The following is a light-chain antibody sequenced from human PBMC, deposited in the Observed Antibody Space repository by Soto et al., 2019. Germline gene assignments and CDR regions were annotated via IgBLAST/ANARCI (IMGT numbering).Light chain of an antibody. V-gene: IGKV1-9*01. J-gene: IGKJ4*01. Sequence: DIQFNQSPSFLSASVGDRFTISCRASQGITSYLAWYQQQPGRAPKLLIYGAYTLKSGVTSRFSGSGSGTGFTITISSLQPEDSATYYCQPLNDYPLTFGGGTKVDNK. CDR3: QPLNDYPLT. CDR1: QGITSY. CDR2: GAY.